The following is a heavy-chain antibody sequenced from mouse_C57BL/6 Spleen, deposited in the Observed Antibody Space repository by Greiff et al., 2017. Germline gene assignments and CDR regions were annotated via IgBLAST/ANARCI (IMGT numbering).Heavy chain of an antibody. J-gene: IGHJ3*01. V-gene: IGHV1-7*01. CDR2: INPSSGYT. Sequence: VQLQESGAELAKPGASVKLSCKASGYTFTSYWMHWVKQRPGQGLEWIGYINPSSGYTKFNQKFKDKATLTADKSSSTAYMQLSSLTYEDSAVYYCARDYGSSPAWFAYWGQGTLVTVSA. CDR3: ARDYGSSPAWFAY. CDR1: GYTFTSYW. D-gene: IGHD1-1*01.